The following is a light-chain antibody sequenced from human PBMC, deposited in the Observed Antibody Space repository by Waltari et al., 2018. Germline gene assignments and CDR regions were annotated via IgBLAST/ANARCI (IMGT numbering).Light chain of an antibody. Sequence: SYELTQSRSLSVSPGQTARITCGGDNVGSKSVQWYQQKPPQAPVLVIHGDSRRPSGIPERFSGANAGNTATLTISGVEAGDEADYYCQVWDNSRRFVFGGGTKLSVL. V-gene: IGLV3-21*02. J-gene: IGLJ6*01. CDR3: QVWDNSRRFV. CDR1: NVGSKS. CDR2: GDS.